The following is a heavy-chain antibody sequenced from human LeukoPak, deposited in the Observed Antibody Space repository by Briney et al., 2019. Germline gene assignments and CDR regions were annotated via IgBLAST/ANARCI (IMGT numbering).Heavy chain of an antibody. V-gene: IGHV1-3*01. CDR3: ARVRPGTTFGY. CDR2: INAGNGNT. Sequence: GASVKVSFKGSGYTFTIYAMHWVRQAPGQRGEWMGWINAGNGNTKYSQKFPGRVTITRDTSASTAYMELSSLRSEATAVYYCARVRPGTTFGYWGQGTLVTVSS. CDR1: GYTFTIYA. J-gene: IGHJ4*02. D-gene: IGHD1-1*01.